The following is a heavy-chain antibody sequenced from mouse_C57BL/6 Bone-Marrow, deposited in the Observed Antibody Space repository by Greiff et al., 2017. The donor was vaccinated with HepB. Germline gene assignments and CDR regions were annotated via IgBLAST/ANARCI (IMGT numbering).Heavy chain of an antibody. CDR1: GYTFTDYY. V-gene: IGHV1-75*01. J-gene: IGHJ3*01. D-gene: IGHD2-3*01. CDR3: AGLLQATPFAY. CDR2: IFPGSGST. Sequence: QVQLKESGPELVKPGASVKISCKASGYTFTDYYINWVKQRPGQGLEWIGWIFPGSGSTYYNEKFKGKATLTVDKSSSTAYMLLSSLTSEDSAVYFCAGLLQATPFAYWGQGTLVTVSA.